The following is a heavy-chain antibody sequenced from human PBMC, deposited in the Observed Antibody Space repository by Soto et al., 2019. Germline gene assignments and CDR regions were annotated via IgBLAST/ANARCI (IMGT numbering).Heavy chain of an antibody. V-gene: IGHV4-59*01. CDR3: AIADYWRHIDL. CDR2: FYYTGST. D-gene: IGHD2-8*02. CDR1: GGFLTGYY. J-gene: IGHJ2*01. Sequence: QVQLQESGPGLVRPSETLSLTCTVSGGFLTGYYWTWIRQPPGKGLEWIGHFYYTGSTRYNPSLKGRATISVDTSKSQFSLNLTSVTSTDTAVYYCAIADYWRHIDLWGRGTLVAVSS.